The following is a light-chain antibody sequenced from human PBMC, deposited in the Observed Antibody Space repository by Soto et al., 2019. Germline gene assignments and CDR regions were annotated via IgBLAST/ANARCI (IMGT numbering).Light chain of an antibody. V-gene: IGKV1-39*01. CDR2: SAS. J-gene: IGKJ5*01. CDR3: QQSYTTPVT. CDR1: QSISTY. Sequence: DIQMTQSPSSLSASVTDKVTITCRASQSISTYLNWYQQKPGQAPQLLIYSASNLESGVPSRFSGSGSGIEFTLTISSLQPEDFAAYYCQQSYTTPVTFGQGTRLEIK.